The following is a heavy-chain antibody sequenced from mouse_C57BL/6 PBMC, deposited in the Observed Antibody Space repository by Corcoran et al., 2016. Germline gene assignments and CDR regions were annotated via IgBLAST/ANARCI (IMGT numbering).Heavy chain of an antibody. V-gene: IGHV1-26*01. Sequence: EVQLQQSGPELVKPGASVKISCKASGYTFTDYYMNWVKQSHGKSLEWIGDINPNNGGTSYNQKFKGKATLTVDKSSSTAYMELRSLTSEDSAVYYCARIGTAQALDYWGQGTTLTVSS. J-gene: IGHJ2*01. CDR2: INPNNGGT. D-gene: IGHD3-2*02. CDR1: GYTFTDYY. CDR3: ARIGTAQALDY.